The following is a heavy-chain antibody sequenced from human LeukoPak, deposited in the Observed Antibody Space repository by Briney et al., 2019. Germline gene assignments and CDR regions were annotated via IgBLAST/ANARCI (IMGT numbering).Heavy chain of an antibody. J-gene: IGHJ4*02. CDR2: INPNSGGT. V-gene: IGHV1-2*02. CDR1: GYTFTGYY. CDR3: ARVGGSSSSPFDY. Sequence: GASVKVSCKASGYTFTGYYMHWVRQAPGQGLEWMGWINPNSGGTNYAQKFQGRVTTTRDTSISTAYMELSRLRSDDTAVYYCARVGGSSSSPFDYWGQGTLVTVSS. D-gene: IGHD6-6*01.